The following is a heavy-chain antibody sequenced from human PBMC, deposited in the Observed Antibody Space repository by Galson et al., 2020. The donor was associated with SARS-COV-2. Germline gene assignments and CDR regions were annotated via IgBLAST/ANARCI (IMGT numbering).Heavy chain of an antibody. Sequence: GGSLRLSCKGSGSSFTSYWLGWVRQMPGKGLEWMGIIYPGDSDTRYSPSFQGQVTISADKSISTAYLQWSSLKASDTAMYYCARDHGCSSTSCYAGGGYYYYGMDVWGQGTTVTVSS. J-gene: IGHJ6*02. CDR1: GSSFTSYW. CDR2: IYPGDSDT. CDR3: ARDHGCSSTSCYAGGGYYYYGMDV. D-gene: IGHD2-2*01. V-gene: IGHV5-51*01.